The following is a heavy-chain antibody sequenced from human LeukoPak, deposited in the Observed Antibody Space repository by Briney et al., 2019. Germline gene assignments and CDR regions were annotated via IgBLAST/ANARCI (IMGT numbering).Heavy chain of an antibody. CDR2: IYYSGST. D-gene: IGHD6-13*01. CDR1: GGSISSYY. CDR3: ARGGYSSSWYAY. J-gene: IGHJ4*02. Sequence: SETLALTCTVSGGSISSYYWSWIRQPPGKGLEWIGYIYYSGSTNYNPSLKSRVTISVDTSKNQFSLKLSSVTAADTAVYYCARGGYSSSWYAYWGQGTLVTVSS. V-gene: IGHV4-59*01.